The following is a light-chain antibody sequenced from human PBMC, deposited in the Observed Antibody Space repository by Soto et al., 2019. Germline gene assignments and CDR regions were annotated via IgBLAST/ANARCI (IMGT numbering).Light chain of an antibody. CDR1: KLGDKY. Sequence: SYELTQPPSVSVSTGQTASITCSGDKLGDKYASWYQQKPGQSPVLVIYQDRKRPSGIPERFSGSKSGNTATLTISGTQAMDEADYYCQAWESTTGVFGGGTKLTVL. V-gene: IGLV3-1*01. CDR2: QDR. CDR3: QAWESTTGV. J-gene: IGLJ2*01.